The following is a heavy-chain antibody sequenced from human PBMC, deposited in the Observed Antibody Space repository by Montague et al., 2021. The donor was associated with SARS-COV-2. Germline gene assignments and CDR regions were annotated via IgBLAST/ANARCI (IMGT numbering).Heavy chain of an antibody. CDR1: GGSISSYY. CDR2: MYYSGST. J-gene: IGHJ4*02. CDR3: ARDFDY. Sequence: SETLSLTCTVSGGSISSYYCSWIRQPPAQGLEWVWYMYYSGSTTYNTSLTSRVTLSVDTSTTQFSLKLSSVTAAATAGYYCARDFDYWGQGTLVTVSS. V-gene: IGHV4-59*13.